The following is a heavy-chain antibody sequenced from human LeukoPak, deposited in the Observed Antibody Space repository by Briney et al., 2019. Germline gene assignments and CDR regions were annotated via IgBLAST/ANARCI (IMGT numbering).Heavy chain of an antibody. V-gene: IGHV3-7*03. CDR2: IKQDGSEK. Sequence: GGSLRLSCAASGFTFSSYWMSWVRQAPGKGLEWVANIKQDGSEKYYVDSVKGRFTISKDNAKNSLYLQMNSLRAGDTALYHCARNNGMDVWGQGTTVIVSS. J-gene: IGHJ6*02. CDR3: ARNNGMDV. CDR1: GFTFSSYW.